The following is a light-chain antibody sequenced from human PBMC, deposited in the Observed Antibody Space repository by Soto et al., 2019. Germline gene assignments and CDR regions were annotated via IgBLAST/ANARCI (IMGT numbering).Light chain of an antibody. Sequence: EIVFTQSPATLPFSPGERSTLSCRASQSVSSFLAWYQQEPRQPPRLLNYAASNRATATPGRFSGSAAGKYFPITSSRLEDEDAAEYYRQRYGSPRTFGQGTKVDIK. CDR3: QRYGSPRT. V-gene: IGKV3-20*01. CDR2: AAS. J-gene: IGKJ1*01. CDR1: QSVSSF.